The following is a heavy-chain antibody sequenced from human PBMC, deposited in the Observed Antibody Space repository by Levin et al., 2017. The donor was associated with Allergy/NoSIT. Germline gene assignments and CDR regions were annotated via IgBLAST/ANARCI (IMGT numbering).Heavy chain of an antibody. CDR2: ISYDGSNK. CDR3: ARDKDCSSTSCYNAFDY. CDR1: GFTFSSYA. J-gene: IGHJ4*02. V-gene: IGHV3-30-3*01. D-gene: IGHD2-2*02. Sequence: GGSLRLSCAASGFTFSSYAMHWVRQAPGKGLEWVAVISYDGSNKYYADSVKGRFTISRDNSKNTLYLQMNSLRTEDTAVYYCARDKDCSSTSCYNAFDYWGQGTLVTVSS.